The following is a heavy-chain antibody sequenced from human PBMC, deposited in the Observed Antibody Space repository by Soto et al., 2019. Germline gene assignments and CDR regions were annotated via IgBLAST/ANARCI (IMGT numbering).Heavy chain of an antibody. CDR2: ISSSSSYI. Sequence: EVQLVESGGGLVKPGGSLRLSCAPSAFTFSSYSMNWVRQATGKGLEWVSSISSSSSYIYYADSVKVRFTISRDNAKNSLYLQMNSLRSEDTAVYYCARDNGIGFGEPLVPFDYWGQGTLVTVSS. V-gene: IGHV3-21*01. D-gene: IGHD3-10*01. CDR3: ARDNGIGFGEPLVPFDY. CDR1: AFTFSSYS. J-gene: IGHJ4*02.